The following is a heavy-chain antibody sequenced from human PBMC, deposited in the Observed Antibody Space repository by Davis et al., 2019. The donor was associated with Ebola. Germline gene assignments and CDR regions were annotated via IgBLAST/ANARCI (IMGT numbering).Heavy chain of an antibody. CDR2: ISWNSGSI. CDR1: GFTFDDYA. D-gene: IGHD2-2*02. J-gene: IGHJ6*02. Sequence: SLKISCAASGFTFDDYAMHWVRQAPGKGLEWVSGISWNSGSIGYADSVKGRFTISRDDAKNSLYLQMNSLRAEDTAVYYCAREFVVVPAAIPVGVGDYYYYYGMDVWGQGTTVTVSS. V-gene: IGHV3-9*01. CDR3: AREFVVVPAAIPVGVGDYYYYYGMDV.